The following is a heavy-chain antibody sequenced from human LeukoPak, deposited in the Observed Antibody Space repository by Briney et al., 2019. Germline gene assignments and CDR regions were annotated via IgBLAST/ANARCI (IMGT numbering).Heavy chain of an antibody. Sequence: PSETLSLTCTVSGGAISSYYWNWIRQPPGKGLEWVGDIYYSGSTNYNPSLKSRVTISVVTSNNPFSLRLTSVTTAHTAVYFCASDLWFEDLLDAFDLWGEGTMVTVSS. CDR2: IYYSGST. CDR3: ASDLWFEDLLDAFDL. CDR1: GGAISSYY. V-gene: IGHV4-59*01. D-gene: IGHD3-10*01. J-gene: IGHJ3*01.